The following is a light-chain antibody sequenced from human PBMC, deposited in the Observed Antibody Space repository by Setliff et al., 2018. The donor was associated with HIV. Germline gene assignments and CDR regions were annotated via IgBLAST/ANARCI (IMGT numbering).Light chain of an antibody. CDR2: DVT. J-gene: IGLJ1*01. Sequence: QSVLTQPASVSGSPGQSITISCTGTSSDVGLYNFVSWYQQHPGKVPKLIIYDVTNRPSGISHRFSGAKSGNTASLTISGLQADDEADYYCSSFRTSRKFVFGTGTGSPS. CDR1: SSDVGLYNF. CDR3: SSFRTSRKFV. V-gene: IGLV2-14*01.